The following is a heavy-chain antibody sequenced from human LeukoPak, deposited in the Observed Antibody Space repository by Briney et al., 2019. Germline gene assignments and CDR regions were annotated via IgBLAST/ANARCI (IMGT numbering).Heavy chain of an antibody. V-gene: IGHV3-30-3*01. CDR3: ASSLAVAGPDEH. Sequence: GGSLRLSCAAAGFTFSSYAMHWVRQAPGKGLEWVAVISYDGSNKYYADSVKGRFTISRDNSKNMLYLQMNSLRAEDTAVYYCASSLAVAGPDEHLGQGTLVTVSS. CDR2: ISYDGSNK. D-gene: IGHD6-19*01. CDR1: GFTFSSYA. J-gene: IGHJ1*01.